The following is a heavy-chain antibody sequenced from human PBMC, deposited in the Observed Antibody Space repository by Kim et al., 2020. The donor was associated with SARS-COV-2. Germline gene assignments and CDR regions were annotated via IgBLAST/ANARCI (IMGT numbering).Heavy chain of an antibody. J-gene: IGHJ4*01. V-gene: IGHV3-30*18. CDR2: VSYEGRNT. CDR3: VKEAAFTTVVVDYYFDY. CDR1: GFNFRNYG. Sequence: GGSLRLSCVASGFNFRNYGMHWVRQAPGKGLEWVGIVSYEGRNTYYTGSVKGRFTISRDNSKNTLYLQMNSLRTEDTALYFCVKEAAFTTVVVDYYFDYWGQGTLVTVSS. D-gene: IGHD2-15*01.